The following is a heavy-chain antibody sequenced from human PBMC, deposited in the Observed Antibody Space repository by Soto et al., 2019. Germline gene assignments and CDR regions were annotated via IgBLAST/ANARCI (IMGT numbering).Heavy chain of an antibody. J-gene: IGHJ4*02. CDR3: ARVKRAAAGIIDY. D-gene: IGHD6-13*01. CDR2: ISGSGGST. V-gene: IGHV3-23*01. CDR1: GFTFSSYA. Sequence: EVQLLESGGGLVQPGGSLRLSCAASGFTFSSYAMSWVRQAPGKGLEWVSAISGSGGSTYYADSVKGRLTISRDNAKNTLYLQMNSLRAEDTAVYYCARVKRAAAGIIDYWGQGTLVTVSS.